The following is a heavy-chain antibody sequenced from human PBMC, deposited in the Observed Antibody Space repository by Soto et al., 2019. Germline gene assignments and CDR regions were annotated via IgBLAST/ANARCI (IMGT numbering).Heavy chain of an antibody. CDR1: GFTFSSYG. CDR2: ISYDGSNK. Sequence: GGSLRLSCAASGFTFSSYGMHWVRQAPGKGLEWVAVISYDGSNKYYADSVKGRFTISRDNSKNTLYLQMNSLRAEDTAVYYCAKDVIAARPYYYYYMDVWGKGTTVTVSS. V-gene: IGHV3-30*18. J-gene: IGHJ6*03. CDR3: AKDVIAARPYYYYYMDV. D-gene: IGHD6-6*01.